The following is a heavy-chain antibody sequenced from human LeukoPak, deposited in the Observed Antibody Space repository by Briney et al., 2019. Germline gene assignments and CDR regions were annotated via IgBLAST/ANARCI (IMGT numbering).Heavy chain of an antibody. D-gene: IGHD3-16*01. CDR2: IHNSGST. Sequence: SETLSLTCTVSGGSITNYYWSWFRQPPGKGLEWIGCIHNSGSTKYNPSLKGRVSISAETSRSQFSLKVTSVTAADTAVYYCTTGGGYLTDYWGRGNLVTVSS. CDR1: GGSITNYY. J-gene: IGHJ4*02. CDR3: TTGGGYLTDY. V-gene: IGHV4-59*01.